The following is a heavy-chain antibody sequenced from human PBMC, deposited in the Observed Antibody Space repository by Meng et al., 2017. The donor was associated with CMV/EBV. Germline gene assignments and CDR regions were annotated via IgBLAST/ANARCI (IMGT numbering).Heavy chain of an antibody. V-gene: IGHV2-5*02. CDR3: AHHADIAAAGSYYY. D-gene: IGHD6-13*01. J-gene: IGHJ4*02. CDR2: IYWDDDK. CDR1: GFSLSTSGVG. Sequence: QIHLKESGPTLVKPTQTLTLTCTFSGFSLSTSGVGVVWIRQHPGKALEWLALIYWDDDKRYSPSLKSRLTITKDTSKNQVVLTMTNMDPVDTATYYCAHHADIAAAGSYYYWGQGTLVTVSS.